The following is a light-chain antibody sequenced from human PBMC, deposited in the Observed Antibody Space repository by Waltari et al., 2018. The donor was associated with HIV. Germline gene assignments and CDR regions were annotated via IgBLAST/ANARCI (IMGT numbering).Light chain of an antibody. CDR2: LNN. CDR3: AAWDDSLNGRI. CDR1: NSNIGSNT. V-gene: IGLV1-44*01. Sequence: QSVLTQPPSASGPPGQRVTISCSGSNSNIGSNTVSWFQQLPGTAPKLLIYLNNQRPPGVPDRISGSKSGTSASLAISGLQSEDEAHYYCAAWDDSLNGRIFGGGTKLTVL. J-gene: IGLJ2*01.